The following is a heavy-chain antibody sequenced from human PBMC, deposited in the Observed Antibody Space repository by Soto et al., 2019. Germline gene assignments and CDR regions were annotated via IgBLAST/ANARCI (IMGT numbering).Heavy chain of an antibody. V-gene: IGHV1-69*04. CDR1: GGTFSSYT. CDR2: IIPILGIA. D-gene: IGHD5-12*01. J-gene: IGHJ3*02. CDR3: ARDKVATGDDAFDI. Sequence: SVKVSCKASGGTFSSYTISWVRQAPGQGLEWMGRIIPILGIANYAQKFQGRVTITADKSTSTAYMELSSLRSEDTAVYYCARDKVATGDDAFDIWGQGTMVTVSS.